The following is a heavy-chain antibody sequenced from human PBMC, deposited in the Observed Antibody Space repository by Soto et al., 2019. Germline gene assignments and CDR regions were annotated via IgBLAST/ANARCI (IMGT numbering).Heavy chain of an antibody. CDR1: GGSISSYY. D-gene: IGHD3-3*01. J-gene: IGHJ4*02. CDR2: IYYSGST. Sequence: SETLSLTCTVSGGSISSYYWSWIRQPPGKGLEWIGYIYYSGSTNYNPSLKSRVTISVDTSKNQFSLKLSSVTAADTAVYYCARAQTQYDFWSGYSSFFDYWGQGTLVT. CDR3: ARAQTQYDFWSGYSSFFDY. V-gene: IGHV4-59*01.